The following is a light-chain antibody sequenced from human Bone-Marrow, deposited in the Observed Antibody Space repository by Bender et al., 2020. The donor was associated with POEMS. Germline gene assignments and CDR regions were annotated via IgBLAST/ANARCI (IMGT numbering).Light chain of an antibody. CDR1: DSNFGGNN. CDR3: CSYAGRYTLL. J-gene: IGLJ2*01. V-gene: IGLV1-44*01. CDR2: SNY. Sequence: QSVLTQPPSASGTPGQSVIISCSGTDSNFGGNNVNWYQHLPGSAPRLVVYSNYQRPSGVPARFSGSKSGTSASLAISDIQSEDEADYFCCSYAGRYTLLFGGGTKVTVL.